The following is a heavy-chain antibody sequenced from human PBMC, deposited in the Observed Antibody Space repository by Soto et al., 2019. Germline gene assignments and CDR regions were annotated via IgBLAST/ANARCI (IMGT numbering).Heavy chain of an antibody. D-gene: IGHD3-10*01. V-gene: IGHV3-23*01. CDR3: AKSSLDLWFGELGAFDI. J-gene: IGHJ3*02. CDR2: ISGSGGST. Sequence: GGSLRLSCAASGFTFSSYAMSWVRQAPGKGLEWVSAISGSGGSTYYADSVKGRFTISRDNSKNTLYLQMNSLRAEDTAVYYCAKSSLDLWFGELGAFDIWGQGTMGTGSS. CDR1: GFTFSSYA.